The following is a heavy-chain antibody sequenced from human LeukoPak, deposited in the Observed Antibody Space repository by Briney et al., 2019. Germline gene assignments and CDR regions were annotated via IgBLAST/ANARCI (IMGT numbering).Heavy chain of an antibody. D-gene: IGHD7-27*01. CDR1: GFTFSGSA. CDR2: IRSKANNYAT. Sequence: GGSVRLSCAASGFTFSGSAMHWVRQASGKGLEWVGRIRSKANNYATEYAASVKGRFTISRDDSKNTAYLQMSSLRAEDTPIYYCTSVLYTATKWGFQHWGQGTLVTVSS. V-gene: IGHV3-73*01. J-gene: IGHJ1*01. CDR3: TSVLYTATKWGFQH.